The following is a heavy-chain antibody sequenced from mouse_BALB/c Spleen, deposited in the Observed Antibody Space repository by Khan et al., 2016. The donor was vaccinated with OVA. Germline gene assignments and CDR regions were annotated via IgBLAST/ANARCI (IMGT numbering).Heavy chain of an antibody. CDR1: GFTFSSYV. D-gene: IGHD2-14*01. V-gene: IGHV5-6-5*01. Sequence: EVELVESGGGSVTPGGSLKLSCVVSGFTFSSYVMSWVRQTPEKRLEWVASISSGGSTYYPDSVKGRFTISRDNARNIVYLQMSSLRSEDMAMYFCTREAYRYDEYYFDYWGQGTTLTVSS. CDR3: TREAYRYDEYYFDY. J-gene: IGHJ2*01. CDR2: ISSGGST.